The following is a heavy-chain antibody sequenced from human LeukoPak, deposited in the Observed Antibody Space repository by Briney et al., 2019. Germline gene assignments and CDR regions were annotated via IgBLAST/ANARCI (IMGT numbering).Heavy chain of an antibody. V-gene: IGHV1-2*02. Sequence: GASVKVSCKASGYSFTDYYIHWVRQAPGQGFEWMGWINPKSGATDYSQKFQGRVTLTRDTSIAAAYMELSNLRSDDTAVYYCVRAGPAAPLDYWGQGTLVTVSS. CDR1: GYSFTDYY. CDR2: INPKSGAT. D-gene: IGHD2-15*01. CDR3: VRAGPAAPLDY. J-gene: IGHJ4*02.